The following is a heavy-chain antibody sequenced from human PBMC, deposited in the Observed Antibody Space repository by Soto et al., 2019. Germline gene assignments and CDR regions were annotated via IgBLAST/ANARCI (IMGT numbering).Heavy chain of an antibody. CDR3: ARDVARLELRRYYYGMDV. CDR2: INPNSGGT. CDR1: GYTFTGYY. Sequence: ASVKVSCKASGYTFTGYYMHWVRQAPGQGLEWMGWINPNSGGTNYAQKFQGWVTMTRDTSISTAYMELSRLRSDDTAVYYCARDVARLELRRYYYGMDVWGQGTTVTVSS. D-gene: IGHD1-7*01. J-gene: IGHJ6*02. V-gene: IGHV1-2*04.